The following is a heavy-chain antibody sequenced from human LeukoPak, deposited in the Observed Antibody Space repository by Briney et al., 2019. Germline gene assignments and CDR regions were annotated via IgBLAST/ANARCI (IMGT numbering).Heavy chain of an antibody. D-gene: IGHD6-19*01. CDR2: IIPIFGTA. J-gene: IGHJ6*02. Sequence: SVKVSCKASGGTFSSYAISWVRQAPGQGLEWRGAIIPIFGTANYAQKFQGRVTITADESTSTAYMALSSLRSKDTAVYYCASGYSSGWYPPNYYYYGMDVWGQGTTVTVS. CDR3: ASGYSSGWYPPNYYYYGMDV. CDR1: GGTFSSYA. V-gene: IGHV1-69*13.